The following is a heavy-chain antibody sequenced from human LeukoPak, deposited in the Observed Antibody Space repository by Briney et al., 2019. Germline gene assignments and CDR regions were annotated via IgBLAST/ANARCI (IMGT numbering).Heavy chain of an antibody. CDR1: GGSFSGYY. V-gene: IGHV4-34*01. D-gene: IGHD6-19*01. Sequence: PSETLSLTCAVYGGSFSGYYWSWIRQPPGKGLEWIGEISHSGSTNYNPSLKSRVTISVDTSKNQFSLQLNSVTPEDTAVYYCARDRGIAVAGTSYYYYGMDVWGQGTTVTVSS. CDR3: ARDRGIAVAGTSYYYYGMDV. J-gene: IGHJ6*02. CDR2: ISHSGST.